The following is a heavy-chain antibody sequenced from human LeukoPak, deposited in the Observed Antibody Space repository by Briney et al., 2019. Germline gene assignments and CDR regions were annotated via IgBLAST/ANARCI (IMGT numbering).Heavy chain of an antibody. V-gene: IGHV3-74*01. CDR3: ARGPFGGDYA. J-gene: IGHJ4*02. CDR1: GFTFSTCW. CDR2: VNSDGITT. Sequence: GGSLRLSCAASGFTFSTCWMHWVRQAPGKGLVWVSRVNSDGITTSYADSVKCRFAISRDNANNTLYLQMSSLRADDTAMYYCARGPFGGDYAWGQGTLVTVSS. D-gene: IGHD2-21*02.